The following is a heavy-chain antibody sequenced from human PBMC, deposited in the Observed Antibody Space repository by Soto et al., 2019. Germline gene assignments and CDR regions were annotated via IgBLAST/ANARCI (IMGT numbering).Heavy chain of an antibody. J-gene: IGHJ4*02. CDR3: AKVVGGGSITMVRGVIYRASYFDY. CDR2: ISGSGGST. V-gene: IGHV3-23*01. CDR1: GFTFSSYA. Sequence: PGGSLRLSCAASGFTFSSYAMSWVRQAPGKGLEWVSAISGSGGSTYYADSVKGRFTISRDNSKNTLYLQMNSLRAEDTAVYYCAKVVGGGSITMVRGVIYRASYFDYWGQGTLVTVSS. D-gene: IGHD3-10*01.